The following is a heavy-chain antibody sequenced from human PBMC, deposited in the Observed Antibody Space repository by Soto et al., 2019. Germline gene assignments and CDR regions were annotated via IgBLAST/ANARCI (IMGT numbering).Heavy chain of an antibody. CDR2: VYHSGST. Sequence: PSETLSLTCTVSGDSISSYFWSWIRQPPGKGLECIGCVYHSGSTNYSPSLKRRVSISVDTSKNQFSLRLTSVTAADTAVYYCARTYSSSYSRYPVYYGMDVWGQGTTVTVSS. V-gene: IGHV4-59*01. J-gene: IGHJ6*02. CDR1: GDSISSYF. CDR3: ARTYSSSYSRYPVYYGMDV. D-gene: IGHD3-22*01.